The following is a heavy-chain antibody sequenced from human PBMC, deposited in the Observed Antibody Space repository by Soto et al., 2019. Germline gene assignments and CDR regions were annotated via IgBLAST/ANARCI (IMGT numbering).Heavy chain of an antibody. J-gene: IGHJ6*02. V-gene: IGHV4-61*01. D-gene: IGHD6-13*01. CDR3: ARGVRQQLGRYYYYGMDV. CDR1: GGSVSSGSYY. Sequence: SQTLSLTCTVSGGSVSSGSYYWSWIRQPPGKGLEWIGYIYYSGSTNYNPSLKSRVTISVDTSKNQFSLKLSSVTAADTAVYYCARGVRQQLGRYYYYGMDVWGQGTTVTVSS. CDR2: IYYSGST.